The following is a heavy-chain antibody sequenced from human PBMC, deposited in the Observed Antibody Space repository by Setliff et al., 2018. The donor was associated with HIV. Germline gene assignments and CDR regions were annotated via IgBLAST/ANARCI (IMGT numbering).Heavy chain of an antibody. Sequence: SETLSLTCAVYGGSFSGYYWSWIRQPPGKGLEWIGEINHSGSTNYNPSLKSRVTISVDTSRNQFSLKLNSVTAADTGVYYCARIGEWELLKGRAFDIWGQGTMVTVSS. V-gene: IGHV4-34*01. CDR2: INHSGST. J-gene: IGHJ3*02. CDR3: ARIGEWELLKGRAFDI. D-gene: IGHD1-26*01. CDR1: GGSFSGYY.